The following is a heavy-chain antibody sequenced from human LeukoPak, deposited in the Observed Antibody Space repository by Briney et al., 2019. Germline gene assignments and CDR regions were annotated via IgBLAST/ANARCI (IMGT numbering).Heavy chain of an antibody. J-gene: IGHJ4*02. V-gene: IGHV3-9*01. CDR3: AKDWSYDSSYLTDY. CDR2: ISWNSGSI. CDR1: GFTFDDYA. D-gene: IGHD3-22*01. Sequence: GGSLRLSCAASGFTFDDYAMHWVRQAPGKGLEWVSGISWNSGSIGYADSVKGRFTISRDNAKNTLYLQMNSLRAEDTAVYYCAKDWSYDSSYLTDYWGQGALVTVSS.